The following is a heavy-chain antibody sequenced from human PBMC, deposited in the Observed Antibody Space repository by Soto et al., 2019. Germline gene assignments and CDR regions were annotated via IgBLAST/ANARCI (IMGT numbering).Heavy chain of an antibody. CDR2: IKTDGTYA. CDR1: GFTFSTYW. J-gene: IGHJ4*02. V-gene: IGHV3-74*01. CDR3: AAGGSGYYAN. Sequence: EVQLVDSGGDLVQPGGSLRLSCAASGFTFSTYWMHWVRQAPGKGLLWVSRIKTDGTYATYADSVKGRFTISRDNAKNTLYLQMNSLRVEDAAVYYCAAGGSGYYANWGQGILVTVSS. D-gene: IGHD3-22*01.